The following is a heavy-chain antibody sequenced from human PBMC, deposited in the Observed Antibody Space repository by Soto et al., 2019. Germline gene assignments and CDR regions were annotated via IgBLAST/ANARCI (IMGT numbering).Heavy chain of an antibody. Sequence: SETLSLTCTVSGGSISSGDYYWSWIRQPPGKGLEWIGYIYYSGSTYYNPSLKSRVTISVDTSKNQVSLKLTSVTVADTAVYYCARGGWDEDFDYWGQGTLVTVSS. J-gene: IGHJ4*02. V-gene: IGHV4-30-4*01. CDR3: ARGGWDEDFDY. D-gene: IGHD1-26*01. CDR2: IYYSGST. CDR1: GGSISSGDYY.